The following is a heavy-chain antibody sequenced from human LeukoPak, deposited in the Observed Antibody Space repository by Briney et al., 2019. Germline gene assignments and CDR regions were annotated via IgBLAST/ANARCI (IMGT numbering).Heavy chain of an antibody. J-gene: IGHJ4*02. CDR3: ARASSGWAVDLYYFDH. CDR2: ISSTSSYI. Sequence: GRCLRLSCAASGFTFSSYSMNWVRQAPGKGLEWVSSISSTSSYIYYPDSVKGRFTISRDNSRNSLYLQMNSLRAEDTAVYYCARASSGWAVDLYYFDHWGQGTLVTVSS. CDR1: GFTFSSYS. V-gene: IGHV3-21*01. D-gene: IGHD6-19*01.